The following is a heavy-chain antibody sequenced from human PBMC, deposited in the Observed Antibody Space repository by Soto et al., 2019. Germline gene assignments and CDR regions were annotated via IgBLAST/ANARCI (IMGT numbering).Heavy chain of an antibody. CDR1: GYTFTSYG. Sequence: ASVKVSCKASGYTFTSYGISWVRQAPGQGLEWMGWISAYNGNTNYAQKLQGRVTMTTDTSTSTAYMELRSLRSDDTAVYYCARVYAYYDSSGYRRDDPFDIWGQGTMVTVSS. D-gene: IGHD3-22*01. CDR3: ARVYAYYDSSGYRRDDPFDI. CDR2: ISAYNGNT. V-gene: IGHV1-18*01. J-gene: IGHJ3*02.